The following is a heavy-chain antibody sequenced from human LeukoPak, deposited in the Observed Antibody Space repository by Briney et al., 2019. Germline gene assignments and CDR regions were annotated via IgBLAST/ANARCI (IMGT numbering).Heavy chain of an antibody. CDR2: INTDGSST. J-gene: IGHJ4*02. V-gene: IGHV3-74*01. Sequence: GGSLRLSRAASGFTFSSYWMHWVRRAPGKGLVWVSRINTDGSSTTYADSVKGRFTISRDNAKNTLYLQMNSLSAEDTAVYYCARGYSSSYRIDYWGQGTLVTVSS. D-gene: IGHD6-6*01. CDR3: ARGYSSSYRIDY. CDR1: GFTFSSYW.